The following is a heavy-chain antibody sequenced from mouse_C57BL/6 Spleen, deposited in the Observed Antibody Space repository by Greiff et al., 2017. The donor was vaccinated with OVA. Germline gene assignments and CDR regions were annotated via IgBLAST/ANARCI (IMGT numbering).Heavy chain of an antibody. V-gene: IGHV5-12*01. CDR3: ARWDSNYFDD. J-gene: IGHJ2*01. D-gene: IGHD2-5*01. Sequence: EVKVVESGGGLVQPGGSLKLSCAASGFTFSDYYMYWVRQTPEKRLEWVAYISNGGGSTYYPDTVKGRFTISRDNAKNTLYMQMSRLKSEDTAMYYCARWDSNYFDDWGKGTTLTVSS. CDR2: ISNGGGST. CDR1: GFTFSDYY.